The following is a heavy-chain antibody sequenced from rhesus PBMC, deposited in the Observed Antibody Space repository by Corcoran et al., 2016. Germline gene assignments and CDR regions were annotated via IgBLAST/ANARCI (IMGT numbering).Heavy chain of an antibody. Sequence: QVQLQESGPGLVKPSETLSLTCAVSGYSISSGYYWGWIRQPPGKGLEWIGHMSSGGSNYLTPSLMSRVTLSVETAKNQCSLKLSAVTAADTAVYYCARRGSGSLRSWGQGVLVTVSS. D-gene: IGHD1-44*02. CDR2: MSSGGSN. V-gene: IGHV4S14*01. J-gene: IGHJ4*01. CDR3: ARRGSGSLRS. CDR1: GYSISSGYY.